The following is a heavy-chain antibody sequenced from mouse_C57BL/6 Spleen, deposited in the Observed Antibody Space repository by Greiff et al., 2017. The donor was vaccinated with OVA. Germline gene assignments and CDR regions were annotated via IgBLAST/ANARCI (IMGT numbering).Heavy chain of an antibody. J-gene: IGHJ3*01. CDR3: ARWDYEDAY. V-gene: IGHV1-26*01. CDR1: GYTFTDYY. CDR2: TNPNNGGT. Sequence: EVQLQQSGPELVKPGASVKISCKASGYTFTDYYMNWVKQSHGKSLEWLGDTNPNNGGTSYNQKFKGKATLTVDKSSSTAYMELRSLTSEDSAVYYCARWDYEDAYWGQGTLVTVSA. D-gene: IGHD2-4*01.